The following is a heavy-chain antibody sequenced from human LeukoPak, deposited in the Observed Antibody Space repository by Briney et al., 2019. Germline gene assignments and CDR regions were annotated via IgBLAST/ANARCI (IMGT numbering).Heavy chain of an antibody. Sequence: GRSLRLSCAGSGFTFGDYAMLWVRQAPGKGLEWVSCIDWNSGGTGYADSVKGRFTISRDNAKSSLYLQMNSLRAEDTALYYCAKGSTYHYDSSGYPTDCWGQGTLVTVSS. J-gene: IGHJ4*02. CDR3: AKGSTYHYDSSGYPTDC. D-gene: IGHD3-22*01. CDR1: GFTFGDYA. CDR2: IDWNSGGT. V-gene: IGHV3-9*01.